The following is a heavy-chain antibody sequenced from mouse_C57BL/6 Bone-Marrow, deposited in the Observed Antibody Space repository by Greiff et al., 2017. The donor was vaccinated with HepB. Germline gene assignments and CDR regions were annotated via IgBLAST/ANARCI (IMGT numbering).Heavy chain of an antibody. J-gene: IGHJ2*01. Sequence: VQLQQSGAELVRPGASVKLSCTAPGFNIKDDYMHWVKQRPEQGLEWIGWIDPENGDTEYASKFQGKATITADTSSNTAYLQLSSQTTEDTADYYYTTYYYGSSPDYWGQGTTLTVSS. D-gene: IGHD1-1*01. CDR1: GFNIKDDY. CDR2: IDPENGDT. V-gene: IGHV14-4*01. CDR3: TTYYYGSSPDY.